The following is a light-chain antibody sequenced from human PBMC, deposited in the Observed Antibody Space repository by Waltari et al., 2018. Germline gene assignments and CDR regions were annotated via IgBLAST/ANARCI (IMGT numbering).Light chain of an antibody. CDR1: SSDIGGYNF. Sequence: QSALTQPASVSGSPGQSITISCTGPSSDIGGYNFVSWYQQHPGNAPKLMIYDVSNRPSGVSNRFSGSKSGNTASLTMSGLQAEDEADYYCSSYTVSSTWVFGGGTKLTVL. CDR3: SSYTVSSTWV. J-gene: IGLJ3*02. CDR2: DVS. V-gene: IGLV2-14*03.